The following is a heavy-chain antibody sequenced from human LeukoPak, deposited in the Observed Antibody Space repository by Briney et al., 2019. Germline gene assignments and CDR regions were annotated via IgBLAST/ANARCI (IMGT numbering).Heavy chain of an antibody. V-gene: IGHV3-30*18. CDR3: AKPRTVTTSEDAFDI. J-gene: IGHJ3*02. D-gene: IGHD4-17*01. CDR2: ISYDGSNK. CDR1: GFTFSSYG. Sequence: GGSLRLSCAASGFTFSSYGMHWVRQAPGKGLEWVAVISYDGSNKYYADSVKGRLTISRDNSKNTLYLQMNSLRAEDTAVYYCAKPRTVTTSEDAFDIWGQGTMVTVSS.